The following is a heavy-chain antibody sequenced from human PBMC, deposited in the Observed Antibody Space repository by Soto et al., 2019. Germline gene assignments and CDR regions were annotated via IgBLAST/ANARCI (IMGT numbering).Heavy chain of an antibody. Sequence: ASETLSLTCTVPGGSISSYYWSWIRQPPGKGLEWIGYIYYSGSTNYNPSLKSRVTISVDTSKNQFSLKLSSVTAADTAVYYCARTLKRYYFDYWGQGTLVTVSS. V-gene: IGHV4-59*01. J-gene: IGHJ4*02. CDR3: ARTLKRYYFDY. CDR1: GGSISSYY. CDR2: IYYSGST.